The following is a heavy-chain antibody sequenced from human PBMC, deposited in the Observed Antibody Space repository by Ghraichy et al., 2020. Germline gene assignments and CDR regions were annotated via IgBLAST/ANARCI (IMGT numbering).Heavy chain of an antibody. V-gene: IGHV5-51*01. CDR3: ARARGSSYHHYNNHNWFDP. CDR2: IYPGDSDT. D-gene: IGHD2-15*01. J-gene: IGHJ5*02. CDR1: GYSFTSYW. Sequence: GESLNISCKGSGYSFTSYWIGWVRQMPGKGLEWMGIIYPGDSDTRYSPSFQGQVTISADKSISTAYLQWSSLKASDTAMYYCARARGSSYHHYNNHNWFDPWGQGTLVTVSS.